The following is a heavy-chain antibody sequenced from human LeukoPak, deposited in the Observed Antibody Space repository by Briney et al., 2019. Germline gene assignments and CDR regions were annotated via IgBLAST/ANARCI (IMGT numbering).Heavy chain of an antibody. V-gene: IGHV3-23*01. D-gene: IGHD6-13*01. CDR2: ISGSGGST. CDR3: AKGGGSSWGGPNNWFDP. J-gene: IGHJ5*02. CDR1: GFTFSSYA. Sequence: QPGGSLRLSCAASGFTFSSYAMSWVLQAPGKGLEWVSAISGSGGSTYYADSVKGRFTISRDNSKNTLYLQMNSLRAEDTAVYYCAKGGGSSWGGPNNWFDPWGQGTLVTVSS.